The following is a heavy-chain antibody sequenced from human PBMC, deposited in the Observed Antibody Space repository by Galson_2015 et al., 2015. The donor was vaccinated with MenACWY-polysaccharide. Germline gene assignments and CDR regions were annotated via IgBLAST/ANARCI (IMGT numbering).Heavy chain of an antibody. CDR2: INGGSSTI. CDR1: GFTFSTYR. Sequence: SLRLSCAASGFTFSTYRMTWVRQAPGKGLEWVSYINGGSSTIYYADSVKGRFTISRDNAKNSLYLQMNSLRDDDTAVYCCARDSGIAGADDYWGQGTLVTVSS. CDR3: ARDSGIAGADDY. J-gene: IGHJ4*02. D-gene: IGHD6-13*01. V-gene: IGHV3-48*02.